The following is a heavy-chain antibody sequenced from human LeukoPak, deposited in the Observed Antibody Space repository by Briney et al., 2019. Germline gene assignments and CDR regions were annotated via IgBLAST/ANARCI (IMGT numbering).Heavy chain of an antibody. J-gene: IGHJ6*02. CDR1: GGSISSGGYS. Sequence: SETLSLTCAVSGGSISSGGYSWSWIRQPPGKGLEWIGYIYHSGSTYYNPSLKSRVTISVDRSKNQFSLKLSSVTAADTAVYYCARIGSYYYYYGMDVWGQGTTVTVSS. D-gene: IGHD1-26*01. CDR2: IYHSGST. CDR3: ARIGSYYYYYGMDV. V-gene: IGHV4-30-2*01.